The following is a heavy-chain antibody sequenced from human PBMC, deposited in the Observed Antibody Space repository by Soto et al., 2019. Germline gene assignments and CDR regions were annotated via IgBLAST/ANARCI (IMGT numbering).Heavy chain of an antibody. D-gene: IGHD3-3*01. CDR3: ARGFTIFGVVMDAFDI. CDR2: IYSGGST. V-gene: IGHV3-53*02. CDR1: GFTVSSNY. J-gene: IGHJ3*02. Sequence: EVQLVETGGGLIQPGGSLRLSCAASGFTVSSNYMSWVRQAPGKGLEWVSVIYSGGSTYYADSVKGRFTISIDNSKNTLYLQMNSLRAEDTAVYYCARGFTIFGVVMDAFDIWGQGTMVTVSS.